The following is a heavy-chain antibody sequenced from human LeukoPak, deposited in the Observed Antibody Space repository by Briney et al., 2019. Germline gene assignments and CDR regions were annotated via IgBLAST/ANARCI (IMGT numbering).Heavy chain of an antibody. J-gene: IGHJ3*02. CDR1: GYTFTGYY. D-gene: IGHD5-12*01. Sequence: GASVKVSCKASGYTFTGYYMHWVRQAPGQGLEWMGWINPNSGGTNYAQKFQGWVTMTRDTSISTAYMELSRLRSDDTAVYYCAREIVDIVATNAFDIWGQGTMVTVSS. V-gene: IGHV1-2*04. CDR2: INPNSGGT. CDR3: AREIVDIVATNAFDI.